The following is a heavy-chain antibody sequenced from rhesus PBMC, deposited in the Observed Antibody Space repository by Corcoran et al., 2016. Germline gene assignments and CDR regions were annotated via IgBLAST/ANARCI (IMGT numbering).Heavy chain of an antibody. J-gene: IGHJ4*01. CDR2: VSGSSRRT. CDR3: ARVFSYTFDY. D-gene: IGHD5-12*01. Sequence: QVQLQESGPGLVKPSETLSLTCAVSGGSFSGYYWGWIRRPPGKGLGWIGYVSGSSRRTDCHPSLTSRVTISTDTSKNQFSLKLTSVTAADTAVFYCARVFSYTFDYWGQGVLVTVSS. CDR1: GGSFSGYY. V-gene: IGHV4-165*01.